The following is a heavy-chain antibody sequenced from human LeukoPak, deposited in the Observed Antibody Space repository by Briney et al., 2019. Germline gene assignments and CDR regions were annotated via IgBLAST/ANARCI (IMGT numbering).Heavy chain of an antibody. D-gene: IGHD4-11*01. CDR1: GFTFSRYW. Sequence: GGSLRLSCAASGFTFSRYWMHWVRQAPGKGLGWVSRSNTDGSSTNYADSVKGRFTISRDNAKSTLYLQMNSLRAEDTAVYYCARGYSDYYYFDSWGQGTLVTVSS. CDR2: SNTDGSST. V-gene: IGHV3-74*01. J-gene: IGHJ4*02. CDR3: ARGYSDYYYFDS.